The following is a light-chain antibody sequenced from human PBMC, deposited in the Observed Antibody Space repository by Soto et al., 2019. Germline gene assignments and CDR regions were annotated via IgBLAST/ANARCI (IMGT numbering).Light chain of an antibody. V-gene: IGKV3-20*01. CDR3: QRYGSSL. J-gene: IGKJ3*01. Sequence: EIVLTQSPGTLSLSPGERATLSCRASQSVSSSYLAWYQQKPGQAPRLLIYGASSRATGIPDRFSGSGSGTDFTLTISRLEPEDFAVYYCQRYGSSLFGPGTKVDIK. CDR2: GAS. CDR1: QSVSSSY.